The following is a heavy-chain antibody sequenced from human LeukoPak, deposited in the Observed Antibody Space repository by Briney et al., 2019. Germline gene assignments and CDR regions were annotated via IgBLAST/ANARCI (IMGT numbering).Heavy chain of an antibody. CDR2: IRYDRSNK. J-gene: IGHJ6*03. V-gene: IGHV3-30*02. CDR1: GFIFKNYG. Sequence: PGGSLRLSCAASGFIFKNYGMHWVRQAPGKGLEWVAFIRYDRSNKYYADSVKGRFTISRDNSNNTLYLQMNSLRAEDTAVYYCAKDTVKVATIRRVPHYMDVWGKGTTVTISS. CDR3: AKDTVKVATIRRVPHYMDV. D-gene: IGHD5-12*01.